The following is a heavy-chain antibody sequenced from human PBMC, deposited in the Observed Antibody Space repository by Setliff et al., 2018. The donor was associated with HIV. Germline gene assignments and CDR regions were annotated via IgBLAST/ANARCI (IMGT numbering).Heavy chain of an antibody. V-gene: IGHV4-61*05. J-gene: IGHJ1*01. Sequence: SETLSLTCSVSGGAISGSGYYWSWIRQPPGKALEWIGEINHSGSTNYNPSLKSRVTMSVDKSKNQFSLRLSSVTAADTAVYYCARARRAGSGPKYFQHWGQGTLVTVSS. CDR3: ARARRAGSGPKYFQH. CDR1: GGAISGSGYY. CDR2: INHSGST. D-gene: IGHD2-15*01.